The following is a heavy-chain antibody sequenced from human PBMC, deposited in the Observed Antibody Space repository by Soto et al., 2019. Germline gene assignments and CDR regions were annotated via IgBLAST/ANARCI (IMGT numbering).Heavy chain of an antibody. D-gene: IGHD3-10*01. Sequence: ASVKVSCKASGYTFTSYAMHWVRQAPGQRLEWMGWINAGNGNTKYSQKFQGRVTITRDTSASTAYMELSSLRSEDTAVYYCARVVRAYYGMDVWGQGTTVTVSS. CDR3: ARVVRAYYGMDV. V-gene: IGHV1-3*01. CDR2: INAGNGNT. J-gene: IGHJ6*02. CDR1: GYTFTSYA.